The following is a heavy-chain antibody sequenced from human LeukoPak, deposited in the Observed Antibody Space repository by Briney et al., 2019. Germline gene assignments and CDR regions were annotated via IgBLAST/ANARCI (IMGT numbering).Heavy chain of an antibody. V-gene: IGHV1-8*03. CDR1: GYTFTSYD. J-gene: IGHJ4*02. CDR3: ARVLRYYDILSKPFDY. Sequence: ASVKVSCKASGYTFTSYDINWVRQATGQGLEWMGWMNPNSGNTGYAQKFQGRVTITRNTSISTAYMELSSLRSEDTAVYYCARVLRYYDILSKPFDYWGQGTLVTVSS. CDR2: MNPNSGNT. D-gene: IGHD3-9*01.